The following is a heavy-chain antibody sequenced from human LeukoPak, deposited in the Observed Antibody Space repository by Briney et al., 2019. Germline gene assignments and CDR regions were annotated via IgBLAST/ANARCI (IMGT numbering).Heavy chain of an antibody. CDR3: ARGREDIVVVPAAMMGYYYYYYMDV. CDR2: IYTSGST. Sequence: SETLSLTCTVSGGSISSSSYYWGLIRPPPREGLEWVGRIYTSGSTNYNPSLKSRVTMSVDTSKNQFSLKLSSVTAADTAVYYCARGREDIVVVPAAMMGYYYYYYMDVWGKGTTVTVSS. V-gene: IGHV4-39*07. J-gene: IGHJ6*03. CDR1: GGSISSSSYY. D-gene: IGHD2-2*01.